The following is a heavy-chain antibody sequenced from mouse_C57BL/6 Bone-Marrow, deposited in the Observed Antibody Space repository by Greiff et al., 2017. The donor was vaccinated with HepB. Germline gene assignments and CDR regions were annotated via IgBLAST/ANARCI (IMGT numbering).Heavy chain of an antibody. V-gene: IGHV1-52*01. J-gene: IGHJ4*01. CDR1: GYTFTSYW. Sequence: QVQLKQPGAELVRPGSSVKLSCKASGYTFTSYWMHWVKQRPIQGLEWIGNIDPSDSETHYNQKFKDKATLTVDKSSSTAYMQLSSLTSEDSAVYYCARGAIYDGYYGAMDYWGQGTSVTVSS. CDR2: IDPSDSET. CDR3: ARGAIYDGYYGAMDY. D-gene: IGHD2-3*01.